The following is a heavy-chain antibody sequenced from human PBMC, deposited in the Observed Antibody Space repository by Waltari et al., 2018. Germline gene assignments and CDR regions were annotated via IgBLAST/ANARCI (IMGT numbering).Heavy chain of an antibody. Sequence: EVQLLDSGGGLVQPGGSLTLPCAASGFTFRRYAMSWVRQAQGKGLEWLSAVSDGGGSTHYADSVKGRFTISRDDSKNTLYLQMTSLRAEDTAVYYCAKGVDNGDWGQGTLVTVSS. V-gene: IGHV3-23*01. D-gene: IGHD1-1*01. CDR3: AKGVDNGD. CDR2: VSDGGGST. J-gene: IGHJ4*02. CDR1: GFTFRRYA.